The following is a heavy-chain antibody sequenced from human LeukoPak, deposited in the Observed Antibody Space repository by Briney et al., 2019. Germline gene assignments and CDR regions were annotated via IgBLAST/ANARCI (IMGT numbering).Heavy chain of an antibody. CDR2: INPNSGGT. V-gene: IGHV1-2*02. CDR1: GYTFTGYY. CDR3: ARCVGDPLGGGAYYYYMDV. Sequence: ASVKVSCKASGYTFTGYYMHWVRQAPGQGLEWMGWINPNSGGTNYAQKFQGRVTMTRDTSISTAYMELGRLRSDDTAVYYCARCVGDPLGGGAYYYYMDVWGKGTTVTVSS. J-gene: IGHJ6*03. D-gene: IGHD2-21*01.